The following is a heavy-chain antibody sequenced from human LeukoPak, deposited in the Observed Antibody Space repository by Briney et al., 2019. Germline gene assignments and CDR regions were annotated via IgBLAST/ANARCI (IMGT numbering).Heavy chain of an antibody. J-gene: IGHJ6*02. CDR1: GFTFSNYG. D-gene: IGHD2-15*01. CDR2: IWYDGSNK. V-gene: IGHV3-33*01. CDR3: ARDGDITPTDV. Sequence: PGGSLRLSCAASGFTFSNYGMHWVRQAPGKGLEWVAVIWYDGSNKYYADSVKGRFTISRDNSKNTLYLQMNSLRAEDTAVYYCARDGDITPTDVWGQGTTVTVSS.